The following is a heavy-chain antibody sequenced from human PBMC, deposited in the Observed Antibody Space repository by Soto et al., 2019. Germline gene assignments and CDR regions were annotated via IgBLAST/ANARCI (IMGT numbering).Heavy chain of an antibody. D-gene: IGHD2-8*01. Sequence: EVQMLESGGGLVQPGGSLRLSCTVSGFTFSAHAMSWVRQAPGKGLEWVSTVSATDGSTDYADSVKGRFTITRDNSKNSLYRHMSSLRLEDTAIYYCAKDRFNGAFDIWGQETMVPVSS. CDR2: VSATDGST. J-gene: IGHJ3*02. CDR3: AKDRFNGAFDI. CDR1: GFTFSAHA. V-gene: IGHV3-23*01.